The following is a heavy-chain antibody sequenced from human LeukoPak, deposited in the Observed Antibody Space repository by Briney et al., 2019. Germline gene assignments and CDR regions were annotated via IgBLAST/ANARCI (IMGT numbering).Heavy chain of an antibody. Sequence: RASVKVSCKASGGTFSSYAISWVRQAPGQGLEWMGRINPNSGGTNYAQKFQGRVTMTRDTSISTAYMELSRLRSDDTAVYYCARVRDGYNSDGLIDYWGQGTLVTVSS. CDR2: INPNSGGT. CDR3: ARVRDGYNSDGLIDY. CDR1: GGTFSSYA. V-gene: IGHV1-2*06. D-gene: IGHD5-24*01. J-gene: IGHJ4*02.